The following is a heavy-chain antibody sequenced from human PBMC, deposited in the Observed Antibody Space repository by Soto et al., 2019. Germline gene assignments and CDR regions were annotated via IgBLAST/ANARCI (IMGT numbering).Heavy chain of an antibody. D-gene: IGHD6-13*01. CDR1: GYSFTSYW. CDR2: IYPGDSDT. Sequence: GESLKISCKGSGYSFTSYWIGWVRQMPGKGLEWMGIIYPGDSDTRYSPSFQGQVTISADKSISTAYLQWSSLKASDTAMYYCARLKQQLDGWDAFDIWGQGTMVTVSS. J-gene: IGHJ3*02. V-gene: IGHV5-51*01. CDR3: ARLKQQLDGWDAFDI.